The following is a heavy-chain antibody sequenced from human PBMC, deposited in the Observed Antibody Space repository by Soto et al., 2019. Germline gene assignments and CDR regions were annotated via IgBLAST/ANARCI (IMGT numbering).Heavy chain of an antibody. Sequence: SETLSLTCSVSGGTVSGYYWTWIRQPAGKGLEWIGRIYSSGNTKYNPSLQSRVTMSLDTSNNQFSLRLTSVTAADTAVYYCARGQRFSDWFDPWGQGTLVTVSS. J-gene: IGHJ5*02. D-gene: IGHD3-3*01. CDR3: ARGQRFSDWFDP. CDR1: GGTVSGYY. V-gene: IGHV4-4*07. CDR2: IYSSGNT.